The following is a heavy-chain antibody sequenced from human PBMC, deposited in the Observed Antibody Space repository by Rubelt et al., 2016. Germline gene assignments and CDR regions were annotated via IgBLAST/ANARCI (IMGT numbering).Heavy chain of an antibody. D-gene: IGHD3/OR15-3a*01. V-gene: IGHV1-8*01. J-gene: IGHJ4*02. CDR2: LNPKTGNS. Sequence: QVQLVQSGAAVEKPGASVKVSCKASGYTFIDYDINWVRQATGQGLEWMGWLNPKTGNSAFAHKFQGRGTVTRNPAIRTAYMELSKLRSEDTAEYFCARAIGLRYFDYWGQGTLVTVSS. CDR3: ARAIGLRYFDY. CDR1: GYTFIDYD.